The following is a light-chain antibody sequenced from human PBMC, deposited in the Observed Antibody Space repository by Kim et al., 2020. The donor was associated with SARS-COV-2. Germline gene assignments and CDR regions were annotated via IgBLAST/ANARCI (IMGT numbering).Light chain of an antibody. CDR1: SSYVGGYNC. J-gene: IGLJ1*01. CDR2: DVS. CDR3: SSYRSGNTLV. Sequence: GQSISISCTGTSSYVGGYNCVSCYQQHPGKAPKLMMSDVSSRPSGVSHRFSGSKSGNTASLTICGLQAEDEADYYCSSYRSGNTLVFGTVTKVTVL. V-gene: IGLV2-14*03.